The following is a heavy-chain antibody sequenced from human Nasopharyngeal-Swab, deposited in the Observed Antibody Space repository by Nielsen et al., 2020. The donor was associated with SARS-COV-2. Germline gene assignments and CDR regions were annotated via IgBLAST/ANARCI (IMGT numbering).Heavy chain of an antibody. CDR1: GYTFTSFA. Sequence: ASVKVSCKASGYTFTSFAMHWVRQAPGQRLEWMGWINGGNGNTKYSQKFQGRVTFTRDTSASTAYMELSSLRSEDTAVYYCASMDMGDYWGQGTLVTVSS. D-gene: IGHD2-2*03. CDR2: INGGNGNT. V-gene: IGHV1-3*01. J-gene: IGHJ4*02. CDR3: ASMDMGDY.